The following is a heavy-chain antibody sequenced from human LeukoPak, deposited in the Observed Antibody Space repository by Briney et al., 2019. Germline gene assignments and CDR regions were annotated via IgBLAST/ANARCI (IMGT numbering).Heavy chain of an antibody. CDR3: ARAKLEPAGTGAFDI. Sequence: GGSLRLSCTTSGFTFKNYAMTWVRQAPGKGLEWVSAIYPHGDPHYADSVKGRLTISRDNSKNSLYMQMETLRAENTALYYCARAKLEPAGTGAFDIWGPGTVVTVSS. D-gene: IGHD6-19*01. CDR2: IYPHGDP. CDR1: GFTFKNYA. J-gene: IGHJ3*02. V-gene: IGHV3-23*01.